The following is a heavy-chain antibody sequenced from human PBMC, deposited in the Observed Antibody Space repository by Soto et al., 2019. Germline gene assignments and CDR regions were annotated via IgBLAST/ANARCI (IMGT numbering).Heavy chain of an antibody. J-gene: IGHJ4*02. CDR2: VFPGDSET. D-gene: IGHD3-22*01. V-gene: IGHV5-51*01. Sequence: GESLKISCKGSGYSFTNYWIGWVRQMPGKGLEWMGIVFPGDSETRYSPSFQGQVTISVDKSISTAYLQWSGLKASDTAMHYCARLFRYDSSGYHRATPFDYWGQGTLVPVSS. CDR3: ARLFRYDSSGYHRATPFDY. CDR1: GYSFTNYW.